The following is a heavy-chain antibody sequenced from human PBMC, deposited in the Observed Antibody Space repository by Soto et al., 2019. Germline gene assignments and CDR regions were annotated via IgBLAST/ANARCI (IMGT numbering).Heavy chain of an antibody. J-gene: IGHJ6*02. Sequence: QVQLQESGPGLVKPSQTLSLTCTVSGGSISSGDYYWSWIRQPPGKGLEWIGYIYYSGSTYYNPSLKSRVTISVDTSKNPCSLKLSSVTAADTAVYYCARDGSGSTGGGMDVWGQGTTVTVSS. CDR2: IYYSGST. CDR1: GGSISSGDYY. V-gene: IGHV4-30-4*01. CDR3: ARDGSGSTGGGMDV. D-gene: IGHD3-10*01.